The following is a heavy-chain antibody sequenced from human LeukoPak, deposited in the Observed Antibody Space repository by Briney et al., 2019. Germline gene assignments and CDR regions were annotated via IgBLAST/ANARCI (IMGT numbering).Heavy chain of an antibody. CDR2: IYHSGST. J-gene: IGHJ4*02. D-gene: IGHD5-18*01. V-gene: IGHV4-59*12. CDR3: ARVSYGTGGIDY. Sequence: SETLSLTCTVSGGSISSYYWSWIRQPPGKGLEWIGYIYHSGSTYYNPSLKSRVTISVDRSKNQFSLKLSSVTAADTAVYYCARVSYGTGGIDYWGQGTLVTVSS. CDR1: GGSISSYY.